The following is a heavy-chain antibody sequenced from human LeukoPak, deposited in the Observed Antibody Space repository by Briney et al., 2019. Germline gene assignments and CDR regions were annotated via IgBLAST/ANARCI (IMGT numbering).Heavy chain of an antibody. V-gene: IGHV3-43D*04. D-gene: IGHD6-13*01. CDR2: INWDGSST. CDR1: GFTFDDYA. Sequence: GGSLRLSCAASGFTFDDYAMHWVRQAPGKGLEWVSLINWDGSSTYYADSVKGRFTISRDNSKNSLYLQMNSLRAEDTALYYCAKTDSSWAHFDYWGQGTLVTVSS. CDR3: AKTDSSWAHFDY. J-gene: IGHJ4*02.